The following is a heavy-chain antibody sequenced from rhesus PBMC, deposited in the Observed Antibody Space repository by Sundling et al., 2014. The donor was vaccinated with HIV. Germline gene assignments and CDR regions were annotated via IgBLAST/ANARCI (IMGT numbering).Heavy chain of an antibody. D-gene: IGHD2-2*01. Sequence: QVQLQESGPGLVKPSETLSLTCAVSGGSISDNYYWNWIRQPPGKGLEWIGNIHGSSGNTYYNPSLKSRVTISIDTSKKQFALQLTSVTAADTAVYYCARHRGYCTSSNCYVLDFEFWGQGALVTVSS. CDR1: GGSISDNYY. J-gene: IGHJ1*01. CDR2: IHGSSGNT. V-gene: IGHV4S9*01. CDR3: ARHRGYCTSSNCYVLDFEF.